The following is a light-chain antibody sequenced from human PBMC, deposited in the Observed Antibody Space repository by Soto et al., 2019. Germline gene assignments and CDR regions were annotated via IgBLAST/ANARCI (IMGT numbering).Light chain of an antibody. Sequence: DIQMTQSPSSLSASVEDRVTITCRASQSISSYLHWYQQKPGKAPSLMISGASSLQSGVPSTFSGSGSGTDGTLTISRLLPEDFATYYCQPSYNFPLTFGGGTKVEIK. CDR2: GAS. V-gene: IGKV1-39*01. CDR1: QSISSY. J-gene: IGKJ4*01. CDR3: QPSYNFPLT.